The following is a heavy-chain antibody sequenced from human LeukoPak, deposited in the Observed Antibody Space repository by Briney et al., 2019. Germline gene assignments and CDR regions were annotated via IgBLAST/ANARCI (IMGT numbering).Heavy chain of an antibody. V-gene: IGHV4-30-2*01. CDR2: IYHSEST. CDR1: GGSISSGGYS. CDR3: ARGMVYYDGPSAKSPFDY. D-gene: IGHD3-22*01. J-gene: IGHJ4*02. Sequence: SQTLSLTCAVSGGSISSGGYSWSSIRQPPGKGVERIRYIYHSESTYYNPSLKGRLTISVDRSNNLFAIKLSSVTPAGSAVHYCARGMVYYDGPSAKSPFDYWGQGTLVTVSS.